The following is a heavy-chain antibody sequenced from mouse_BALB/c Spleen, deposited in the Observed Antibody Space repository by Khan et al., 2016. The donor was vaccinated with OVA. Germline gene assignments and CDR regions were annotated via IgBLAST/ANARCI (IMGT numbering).Heavy chain of an antibody. CDR2: ISYSGST. Sequence: VQLQESGPGLVKPSQSLSLTCTVTGYSITSGYAWNWIRQFPGNKLEWMGYISYSGSTSYNPSLRSRISITRDTSKNQFFLQLNSVTTEDTATYYWARKNYYGYAMDYWGQGTSVTVSS. CDR3: ARKNYYGYAMDY. CDR1: GYSITSGYA. D-gene: IGHD1-1*01. V-gene: IGHV3-2*02. J-gene: IGHJ4*01.